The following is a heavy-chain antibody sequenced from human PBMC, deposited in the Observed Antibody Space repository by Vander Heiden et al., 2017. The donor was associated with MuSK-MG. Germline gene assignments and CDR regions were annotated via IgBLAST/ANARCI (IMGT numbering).Heavy chain of an antibody. CDR1: GGSISSYY. D-gene: IGHD3-22*01. Sequence: QVQLQESGPGLVKPSETLSLTRTVSGGSISSYYWRWIRQPPGKGLEWIGYIYYSGSTNYNPSLKSRVTISVDTSKNQFSLKLSSVTAEDTAVYYCARRLRDDSSGPFDYWGQGTLVTVSS. V-gene: IGHV4-59*08. CDR3: ARRLRDDSSGPFDY. J-gene: IGHJ4*02. CDR2: IYYSGST.